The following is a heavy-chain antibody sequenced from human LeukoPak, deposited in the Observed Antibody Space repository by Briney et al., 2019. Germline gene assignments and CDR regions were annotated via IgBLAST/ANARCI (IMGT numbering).Heavy chain of an antibody. V-gene: IGHV1-69*05. CDR3: ARVPEAMVRGVISPNYYYMDV. Sequence: GASVKVSCKASGGTFSSYAISRVRQAPGQGLEWMGGIIPIFGTANYAQKFQGRVTITTDESTSTAYMELSSLRSEDTAVYYCARVPEAMVRGVISPNYYYMDVWGKGTTVTVSS. CDR2: IIPIFGTA. D-gene: IGHD3-10*01. CDR1: GGTFSSYA. J-gene: IGHJ6*03.